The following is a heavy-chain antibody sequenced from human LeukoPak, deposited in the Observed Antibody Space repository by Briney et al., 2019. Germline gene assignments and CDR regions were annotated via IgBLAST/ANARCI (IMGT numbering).Heavy chain of an antibody. V-gene: IGHV5-51*01. J-gene: IGHJ4*02. CDR3: VRRRGGNPIDY. CDR1: GYSFTSYW. CDR2: IYPGDSDT. Sequence: HGEPLKISCKGSGYSFTSYWIGWVRQMPGKGLEGMGIIYPGDSDTRYSPSFHGQVTISADKSISTAYLQWSSLKASDTAMYHCVRRRGGNPIDYWGQGTLVTVSS. D-gene: IGHD4-23*01.